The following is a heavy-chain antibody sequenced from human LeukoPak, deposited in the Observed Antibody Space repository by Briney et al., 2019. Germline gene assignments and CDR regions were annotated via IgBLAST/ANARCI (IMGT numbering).Heavy chain of an antibody. CDR2: INHSGST. CDR3: AAKLRNYYDSSGYPLPFDY. Sequence: SETLSLTCTVSGGSISSSSYYWGWIRQPPGKGLEWIGEINHSGSTNYNPSLKSRVTISVDTSKNQFSLKLSSVTAADTAVYYCAAKLRNYYDSSGYPLPFDYWGQGTLVTVSS. D-gene: IGHD3-22*01. CDR1: GGSISSSSYY. V-gene: IGHV4-39*07. J-gene: IGHJ4*02.